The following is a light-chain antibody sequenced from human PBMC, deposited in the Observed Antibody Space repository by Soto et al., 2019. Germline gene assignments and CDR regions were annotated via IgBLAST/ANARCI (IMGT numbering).Light chain of an antibody. CDR2: ASS. J-gene: IGKJ4*01. CDR3: QKYKSAPSLT. CDR1: QGISNY. V-gene: IGKV1-27*01. Sequence: DIQMTQSPSSLSASVGDRVTITCRASQGISNYLAWYQQKPGKVPKLLIYASSTLQSGVLSRFSGSGSGTHFTLTISSLQPEDVATYYCQKYKSAPSLTFGGGTKVEIK.